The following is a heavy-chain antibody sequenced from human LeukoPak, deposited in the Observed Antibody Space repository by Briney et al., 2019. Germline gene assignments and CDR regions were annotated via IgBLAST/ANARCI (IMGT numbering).Heavy chain of an antibody. J-gene: IGHJ4*02. CDR2: IYYSGST. CDR3: ARSYHYDSSGYRD. V-gene: IGHV4-39*01. CDR1: GGSISSSSYY. D-gene: IGHD3-22*01. Sequence: SETLSLTCTVSGGSISSSSYYWGWIRQPPGKGLEWIGSIYYSGSTYYNPSLKCRVTISVDTSKNQFSLKLSSVTAADTAVYYCARSYHYDSSGYRDWGQGTLVTVSS.